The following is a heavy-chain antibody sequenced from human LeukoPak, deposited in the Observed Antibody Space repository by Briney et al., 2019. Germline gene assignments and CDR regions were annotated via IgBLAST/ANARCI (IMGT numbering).Heavy chain of an antibody. CDR1: GFTFSSYE. J-gene: IGHJ4*02. CDR3: ARDRDVVVVPAVVPPFIDY. D-gene: IGHD2-2*01. V-gene: IGHV3-48*03. Sequence: GGSLRLSCAASGFTFSSYEMNWVRQAPGKGLEWVSYISSSGSTIYYADSVKGRFNISRDNSKNTLYLQMNSLRAEDTAVYYCARDRDVVVVPAVVPPFIDYWGPGTLVTVSS. CDR2: ISSSGSTI.